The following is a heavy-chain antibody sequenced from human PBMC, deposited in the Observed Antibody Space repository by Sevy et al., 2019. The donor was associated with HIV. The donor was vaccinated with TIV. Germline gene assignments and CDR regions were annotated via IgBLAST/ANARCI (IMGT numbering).Heavy chain of an antibody. CDR2: ISGSGGST. CDR1: GFTFSSYA. CDR3: AKAPNGYYGSGREGYYFDY. D-gene: IGHD3-10*01. V-gene: IGHV3-23*01. J-gene: IGHJ4*02. Sequence: GGSLRLACAASGFTFSSYAMSWVRQAPGKGLEWVSAISGSGGSTYYADSVKGRFTISRDNSKNTLYLQMNSLRAEDTAGYYWAKAPNGYYGSGREGYYFDYWGQGTLVTVSS.